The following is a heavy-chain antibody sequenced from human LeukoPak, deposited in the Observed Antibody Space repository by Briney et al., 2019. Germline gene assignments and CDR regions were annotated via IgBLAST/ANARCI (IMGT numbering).Heavy chain of an antibody. CDR2: ISGSGGST. CDR1: GFTFSSYA. Sequence: GGSLRPSCAASGFTFSSYAMSWVRQPPGKGLGWVSAISGSGGSTYYADSVKGRFTISRDNSKNTLYLQMNSLRAEDTAVYYCAKGGRWELFDYWGQGTLVTVSS. CDR3: AKGGRWELFDY. V-gene: IGHV3-23*01. D-gene: IGHD1-26*01. J-gene: IGHJ4*02.